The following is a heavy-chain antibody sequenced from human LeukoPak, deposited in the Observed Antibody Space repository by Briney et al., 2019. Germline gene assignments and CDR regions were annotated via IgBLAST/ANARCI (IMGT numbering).Heavy chain of an antibody. CDR2: ITPSDDST. CDR3: ARVTMLRGVIGTNGMDV. Sequence: ASVTVSCKASGGTFSSYAISWVRQAPGQGLEWMGAITPSDDSTSYAQRFQGRVTMTRDTSTTTVYMELTSLTSEDTAVYYCARVTMLRGVIGTNGMDVWGQGTTVTVSS. CDR1: GGTFSSYA. D-gene: IGHD3-10*01. V-gene: IGHV1-46*01. J-gene: IGHJ6*02.